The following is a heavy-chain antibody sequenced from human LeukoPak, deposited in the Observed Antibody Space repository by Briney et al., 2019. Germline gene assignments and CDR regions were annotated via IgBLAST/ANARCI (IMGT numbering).Heavy chain of an antibody. CDR3: AKSGYNRFDY. Sequence: ASVKVSCKASGYIFTDYHLHWVRQAPGKGLEWVSNISGSGSGGSTYYADSAKGRFTISRDNSKNTLYLQMNSLRAEDTAVYYCAKSGYNRFDYWGQGTLVTVSS. CDR2: ISGSGSGGST. V-gene: IGHV3-23*01. J-gene: IGHJ4*02. D-gene: IGHD5-24*01. CDR1: GYIFTDYH.